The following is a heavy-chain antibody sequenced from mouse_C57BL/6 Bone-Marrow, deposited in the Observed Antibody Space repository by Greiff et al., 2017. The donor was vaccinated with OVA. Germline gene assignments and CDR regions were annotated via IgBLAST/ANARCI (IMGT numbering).Heavy chain of an antibody. D-gene: IGHD2-10*02. J-gene: IGHJ4*01. V-gene: IGHV1-63*01. Sequence: QVQLKQSGAELVRPGNSVKMSCKASGYTFTNYWIGWAKQRPGHGLEWIGDIYPGGGYTNYNEKLKGKATLTADKSSSTAYMQFSSLTSEDSAIYYCVLGGPYYAMDYWGQGTSVTVSS. CDR1: GYTFTNYW. CDR2: IYPGGGYT. CDR3: VLGGPYYAMDY.